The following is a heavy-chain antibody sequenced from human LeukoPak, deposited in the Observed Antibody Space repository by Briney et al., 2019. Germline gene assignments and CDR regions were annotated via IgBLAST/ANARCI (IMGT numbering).Heavy chain of an antibody. V-gene: IGHV1-18*01. CDR2: ISAYNGNT. Sequence: ASVKVPCKASVCTFTSYGISWVRQAPGQGLEWMGWISAYNGNTNYAQKLQGRVTMTTDTSTSTAYMELRSLRSDDTAVYYCARVVAAAANYWGQGTLVTVSS. J-gene: IGHJ4*02. D-gene: IGHD6-13*01. CDR3: ARVVAAAANY. CDR1: VCTFTSYG.